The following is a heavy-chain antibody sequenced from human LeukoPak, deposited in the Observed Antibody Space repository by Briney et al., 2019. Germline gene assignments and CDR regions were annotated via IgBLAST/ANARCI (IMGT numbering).Heavy chain of an antibody. CDR3: ARRRGWSGYYGNWFDP. CDR2: IYTSGST. Sequence: SETLSLTCTVSGGSISSYYWSWFRQPPGKGLEWIGYIYTSGSTNYNPSLKSRVTISVDTSKNQFSLKLSSVTAADTAVYYCARRRGWSGYYGNWFDPRGQGTLVTVSS. CDR1: GGSISSYY. V-gene: IGHV4-4*09. J-gene: IGHJ5*02. D-gene: IGHD3-3*01.